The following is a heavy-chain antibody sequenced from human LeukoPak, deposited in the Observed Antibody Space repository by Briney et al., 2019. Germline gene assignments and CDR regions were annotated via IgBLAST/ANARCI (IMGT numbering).Heavy chain of an antibody. CDR2: IYPSGST. J-gene: IGHJ6*03. Sequence: PSDPLTLPTTDTAFSISSGNYCSWIRQPPRNEPARIGTIYPSGSTSYNPSLKSRVTISVDTSKNQFSLKLSSLTAADTAVYYCARILRGYSYGYDYYYMDVWGKGTTVTVSS. CDR3: ARILRGYSYGYDYYYMDV. V-gene: IGHV4-38-2*02. CDR1: AFSISSGNY. D-gene: IGHD5-18*01.